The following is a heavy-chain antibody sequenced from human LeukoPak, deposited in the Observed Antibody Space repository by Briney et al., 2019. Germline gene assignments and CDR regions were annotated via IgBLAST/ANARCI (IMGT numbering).Heavy chain of an antibody. V-gene: IGHV3-23*01. Sequence: GGSLRLSCAASGFSFSSYGMNWVRQAPGKGLEWVSGISGSGISTYYADSVKGRFTISRDNSKNTLYLQMNSLRVEDTAVYYCAKSWNYYDSSGDDALDIWGQGTMVTVSS. CDR3: AKSWNYYDSSGDDALDI. CDR1: GFSFSSYG. CDR2: ISGSGIST. D-gene: IGHD3-22*01. J-gene: IGHJ3*02.